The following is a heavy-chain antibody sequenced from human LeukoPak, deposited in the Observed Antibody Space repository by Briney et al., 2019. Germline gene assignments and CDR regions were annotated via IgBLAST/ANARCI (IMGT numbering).Heavy chain of an antibody. J-gene: IGHJ4*02. Sequence: SETLSLTCTVSGGSISSGGYYWGWIRQPPGKGLEWIGFIYYSGSSYYNPSFKSRVTISVDTSKNQFSLKLSSVTAADTAVYYCARVVSYEYHFDHWGQGILVTVSS. CDR3: ARVVSYEYHFDH. D-gene: IGHD3-16*01. V-gene: IGHV4-30-4*08. CDR2: IYYSGSS. CDR1: GGSISSGGYY.